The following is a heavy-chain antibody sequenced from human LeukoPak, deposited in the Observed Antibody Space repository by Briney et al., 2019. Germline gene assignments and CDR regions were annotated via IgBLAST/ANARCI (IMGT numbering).Heavy chain of an antibody. CDR3: AKDSFLGAVADPFDY. Sequence: PGGSLRLSCAASGFTFSDYEMNWVRQAPGKGLEWVSSITATGDTTYYADSVRGRFTISRDPSKNTLYLQMNGLRAEDTAVYYCAKDSFLGAVADPFDYWGQGTLVTVSS. J-gene: IGHJ4*02. CDR2: ITATGDTT. D-gene: IGHD6-19*01. V-gene: IGHV3-23*01. CDR1: GFTFSDYE.